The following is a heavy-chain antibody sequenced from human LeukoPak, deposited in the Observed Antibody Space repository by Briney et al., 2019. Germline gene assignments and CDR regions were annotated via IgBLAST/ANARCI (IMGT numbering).Heavy chain of an antibody. Sequence: GASVKVSCKASGGTFSSYAISWVRQAPGQGLEWMGWINPNSGGTNYAQKFQGKVTMTRDTSISTAYMELSRLRSDDTAVYYCATHKGGQLLYYWGQGTLVTVSS. J-gene: IGHJ4*02. V-gene: IGHV1-2*02. CDR3: ATHKGGQLLYY. CDR1: GGTFSSYA. D-gene: IGHD2-2*01. CDR2: INPNSGGT.